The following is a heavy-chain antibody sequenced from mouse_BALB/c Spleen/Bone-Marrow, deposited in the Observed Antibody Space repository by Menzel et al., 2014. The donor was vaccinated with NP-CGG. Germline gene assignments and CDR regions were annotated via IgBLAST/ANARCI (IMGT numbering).Heavy chain of an antibody. D-gene: IGHD1-2*01. V-gene: IGHV4-1*02. J-gene: IGHJ3*01. CDR2: INPDSSTI. CDR3: ARQGYYGYCAY. CDR1: GFDFSRYW. Sequence: EVKLVESGGGLVQPGGSLKLSCAASGFDFSRYWMSWVRQAPGKGLEWIGEINPDSSTINYTPSLKDKFIISRDNAKNTLYLQMSKVRCEGTALYYCARQGYYGYCAYWGQGTLVTVSA.